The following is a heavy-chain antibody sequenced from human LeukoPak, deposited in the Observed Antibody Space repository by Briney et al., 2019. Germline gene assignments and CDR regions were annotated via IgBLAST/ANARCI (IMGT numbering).Heavy chain of an antibody. Sequence: KTSETLSLTCTVSGDSISSHSWSWLRQPPGRGLECIGNIYYSGITNYNPSLKSRVTISVDTSKSQFSLRLSSVTAADTAVYYCAREVDNSARWFDRWGQGTLVTVSS. D-gene: IGHD6-25*01. J-gene: IGHJ5*02. CDR1: GDSISSHS. CDR3: AREVDNSARWFDR. V-gene: IGHV4-59*11. CDR2: IYYSGIT.